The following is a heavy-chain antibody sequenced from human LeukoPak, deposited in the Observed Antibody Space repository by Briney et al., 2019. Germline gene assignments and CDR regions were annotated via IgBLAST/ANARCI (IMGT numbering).Heavy chain of an antibody. J-gene: IGHJ5*02. CDR3: ARAPPYGDYVRWFDP. V-gene: IGHV4-34*01. D-gene: IGHD4-17*01. Sequence: SETLSFICSVYGWSLSGYYWRWTRPPQGKRWEWIGEINQSGRPTYNPPPKSQFTISVDTPKTQFSLKLSSGTAADTAVYYCARAPPYGDYVRWFDPWGKGTLVTVSS. CDR1: GWSLSGYY. CDR2: INQSGRP.